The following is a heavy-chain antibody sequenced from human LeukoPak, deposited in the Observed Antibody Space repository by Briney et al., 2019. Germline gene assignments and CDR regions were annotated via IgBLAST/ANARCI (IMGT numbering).Heavy chain of an antibody. Sequence: SETLSLTCTVSGGSISSYYWSWIRQPAGKGLEWIGRIYTSGSTNYNPSLRSRVTISLEMSKRQFSLNLTSVTAADTAVYYCARHDILTGRHFDVWGQGTLVTVSS. J-gene: IGHJ4*02. CDR1: GGSISSYY. CDR2: IYTSGST. V-gene: IGHV4-4*07. D-gene: IGHD3-9*01. CDR3: ARHDILTGRHFDV.